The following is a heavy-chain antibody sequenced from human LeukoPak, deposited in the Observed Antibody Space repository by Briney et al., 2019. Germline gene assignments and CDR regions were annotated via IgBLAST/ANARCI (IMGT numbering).Heavy chain of an antibody. D-gene: IGHD6-19*01. CDR1: GGSLSAYY. CDR2: INHSGST. Sequence: SETLSLTCAVHGGSLSAYYWSWIRQPPGKGLEWIGEINHSGSTNYNPSLKSRVTISVDTSKNQFSLKLSSLTAADTAVYYCARAPAEAVAGTRGAFDIWGQGTMVTVSS. CDR3: ARAPAEAVAGTRGAFDI. V-gene: IGHV4-34*01. J-gene: IGHJ3*02.